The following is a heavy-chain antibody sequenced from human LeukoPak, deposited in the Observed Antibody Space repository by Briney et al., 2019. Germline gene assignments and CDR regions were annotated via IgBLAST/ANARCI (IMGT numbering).Heavy chain of an antibody. CDR1: GGSISSYY. V-gene: IGHV4-4*07. J-gene: IGHJ4*02. D-gene: IGHD5-18*01. CDR3: ARDTYNYGSSAYHFDY. Sequence: SETLSLTCTVSGGSISSYYWSWIRQPAGKGLEWIGRIYTSGSTNYNPSLKSRVTMSVDTSKNQFSLKLSSVTAADTAVYYCARDTYNYGSSAYHFDYWGQGTLVTVSS. CDR2: IYTSGST.